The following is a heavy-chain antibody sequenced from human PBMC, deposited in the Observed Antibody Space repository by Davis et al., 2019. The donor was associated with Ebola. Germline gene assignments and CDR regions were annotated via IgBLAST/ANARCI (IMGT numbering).Heavy chain of an antibody. CDR1: GYTFTSYA. CDR3: ARGRNGGWDFDY. V-gene: IGHV1-3*01. Sequence: ASVKVSCKASGYTFTSYAMHWVRQAPGQRLEWMGWINAGNGNTKYSQKFQGRVTITRDTSASTAYMELSSLTSDDTAEYYCARGRNGGWDFDYWGQGTRVTVSS. D-gene: IGHD6-19*01. CDR2: INAGNGNT. J-gene: IGHJ4*02.